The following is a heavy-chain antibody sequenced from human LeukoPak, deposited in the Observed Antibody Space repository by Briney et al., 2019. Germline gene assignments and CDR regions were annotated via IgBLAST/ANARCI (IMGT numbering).Heavy chain of an antibody. V-gene: IGHV4-34*01. CDR3: ARVPVRFLEPFDY. CDR1: GGSVRGYY. CDR2: ISDRGRT. J-gene: IGHJ4*02. D-gene: IGHD3-3*01. Sequence: MPSETLSLTCAVYGGSVRGYYWSWIRQPPGKGLEWIGEISDRGRTHYNPSLESRVSMSVDTSKNQFALQLNSVTAADTAVYYCARVPVRFLEPFDYWGQGILVTVSS.